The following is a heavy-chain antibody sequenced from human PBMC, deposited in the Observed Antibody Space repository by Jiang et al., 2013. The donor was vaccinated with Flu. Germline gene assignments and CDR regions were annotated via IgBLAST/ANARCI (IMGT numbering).Heavy chain of an antibody. CDR3: ARGPKLYTRFGVVIPFDY. CDR1: GGSFSGYY. CDR2: INHSGST. J-gene: IGHJ4*02. V-gene: IGHV4-34*01. Sequence: LLKPSETLSLTCAVYGGSFSGYYWSWIRQPPGKGLEWIGEINHSGSTNYNPSLKSRVTISVDTSKNQFSLKLSSVTAADTAVYYCARGPKLYTRFGVVIPFDYWGQGTLVTVFS. D-gene: IGHD3-3*01.